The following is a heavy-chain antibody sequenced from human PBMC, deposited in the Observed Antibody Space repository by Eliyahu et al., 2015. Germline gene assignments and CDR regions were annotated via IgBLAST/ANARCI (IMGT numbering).Heavy chain of an antibody. V-gene: IGHV3-23*01. CDR3: AKDTPGPNPGTFAY. D-gene: IGHD1-1*01. J-gene: IGHJ4*02. CDR1: GFTFSDYA. Sequence: EVQLLESGGGFAQPGGSLRLSXAASGFTFSDYAMSWVRQAPGKGLEWVSSIGRSDGRTYYADSVKGRFTIARDNSKSTLYLQMNSLRGEDTAVYYCAKDTPGPNPGTFAYWGQGTLLTVSS. CDR2: IGRSDGRT.